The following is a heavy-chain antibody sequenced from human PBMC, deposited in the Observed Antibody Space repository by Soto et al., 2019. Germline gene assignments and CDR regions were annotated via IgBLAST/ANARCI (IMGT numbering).Heavy chain of an antibody. CDR2: ISTYNGNT. Sequence: ASVKVSCKASGYTFTSSGISWVRQAPGQGPEWMGWISTYNGNTNYAQNLQGRVTMTTDTSTSTAYMELRGLRSDDTAVYYCARPVAGYFVYWGPGTLVTVSS. CDR3: ARPVAGYFVY. D-gene: IGHD6-19*01. J-gene: IGHJ4*02. V-gene: IGHV1-18*01. CDR1: GYTFTSSG.